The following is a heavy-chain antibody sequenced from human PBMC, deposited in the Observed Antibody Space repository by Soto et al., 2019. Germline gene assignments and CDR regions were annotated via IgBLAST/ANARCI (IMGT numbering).Heavy chain of an antibody. Sequence: LSLTCTVSGGSISSYYWSWIRQPAGKGLEWIGRIYTSGSTNYNPSLKSRVTISVDTSKNQFSLKLSSVTAADTAVYYCARGGSSWMGPNWFDPWGQGTLVTVSS. V-gene: IGHV4-4*07. CDR2: IYTSGST. CDR3: ARGGSSWMGPNWFDP. J-gene: IGHJ5*02. D-gene: IGHD6-13*01. CDR1: GGSISSYY.